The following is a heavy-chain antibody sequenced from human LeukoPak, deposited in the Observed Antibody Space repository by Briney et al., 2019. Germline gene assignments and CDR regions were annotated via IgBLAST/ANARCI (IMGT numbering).Heavy chain of an antibody. CDR2: INQDGSEK. V-gene: IGHV3-7*01. D-gene: IGHD2-2*01. Sequence: PPGGSLRLSCTASGFTIGEFAMTWVRQTPGKGLEWVANINQDGSEKYYVDSVKGRFTISRDNARNSLYLQMNSLRTEDTSVYYCAPHCSSASCPDYWGQGTLVTVSS. CDR3: APHCSSASCPDY. CDR1: GFTIGEFA. J-gene: IGHJ4*02.